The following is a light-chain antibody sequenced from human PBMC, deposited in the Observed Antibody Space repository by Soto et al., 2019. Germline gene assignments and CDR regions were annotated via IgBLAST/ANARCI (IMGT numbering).Light chain of an antibody. CDR2: AAS. V-gene: IGKV1-8*01. CDR3: QQYYSYPFT. Sequence: AIRMTQSPSSLSASTGDRVTITCRASQGISSYLAWYQQKPGQAPKLLIYAASTLQSGVPSRFSGSGSGTDFTLAISCLQSEDFATYYGQQYYSYPFTFGPGTKVDIK. J-gene: IGKJ3*01. CDR1: QGISSY.